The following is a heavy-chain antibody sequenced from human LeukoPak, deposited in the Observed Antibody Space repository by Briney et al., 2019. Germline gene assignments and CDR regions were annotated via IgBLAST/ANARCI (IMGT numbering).Heavy chain of an antibody. CDR2: IYYSGST. CDR1: GGSISSYY. J-gene: IGHJ4*02. V-gene: IGHV4-59*08. D-gene: IGHD1-26*01. Sequence: SETLSLTCTVSGGSISSYYWSWIRQPPGKGLEWIGYIYYSGSTYYNPSLKSRVTISVDTSKNQFSLKLSSVTAADTAVYYCARSAPPGRWGQGTLVTVSS. CDR3: ARSAPPGR.